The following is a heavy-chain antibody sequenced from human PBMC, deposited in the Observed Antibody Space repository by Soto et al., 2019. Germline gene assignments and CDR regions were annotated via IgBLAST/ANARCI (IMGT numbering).Heavy chain of an antibody. Sequence: EVRLLESGGGLVQPGGSLRLSCAASGFTFSVYAMSWVRQAPGKGLEWVSGISGSGDSTHYADSVKGRFTVSRDNYKSMLYLQTNSLSAEATAIYYCAKALYGGFTYWGQGTLVTVSS. CDR2: ISGSGDST. CDR1: GFTFSVYA. V-gene: IGHV3-23*01. J-gene: IGHJ4*02. CDR3: AKALYGGFTY. D-gene: IGHD3-10*01.